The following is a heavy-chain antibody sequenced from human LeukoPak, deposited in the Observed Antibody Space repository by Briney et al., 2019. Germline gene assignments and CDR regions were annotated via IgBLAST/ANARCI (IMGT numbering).Heavy chain of an antibody. CDR3: ARGYDILTGFGY. J-gene: IGHJ4*02. CDR1: GFTFSSYA. D-gene: IGHD3-9*01. CDR2: VSDDGSNT. Sequence: PGGSLRLSCAASGFTFSSYAMHWVRQAPGKGLEWVAVVSDDGSNTYYADSVKGRFTVSRDNTKNTLYLHMNSLRTEDTAVYYCARGYDILTGFGYWGQGTLVTVSS. V-gene: IGHV3-30*04.